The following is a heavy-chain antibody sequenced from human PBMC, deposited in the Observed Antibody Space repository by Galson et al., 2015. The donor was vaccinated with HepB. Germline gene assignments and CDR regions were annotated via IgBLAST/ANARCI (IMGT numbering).Heavy chain of an antibody. Sequence: PALVKPTQTLTLTCTFSGFSLSTRGMCVTWIRQPPGKALERLARIDWDDDKYYSTSLKTRLTVSKDTSKNQVVLTMTTMDPVDTATYYCVRSSHYDYVWGTFRSQYYFDCWCQGTPVTLSS. CDR3: VRSSHYDYVWGTFRSQYYFDC. D-gene: IGHD3-16*02. V-gene: IGHV2-70*11. CDR1: GFSLSTRGMC. J-gene: IGHJ4*02. CDR2: IDWDDDK.